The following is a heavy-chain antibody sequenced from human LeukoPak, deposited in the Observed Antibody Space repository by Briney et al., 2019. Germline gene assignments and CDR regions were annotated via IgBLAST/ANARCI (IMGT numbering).Heavy chain of an antibody. J-gene: IGHJ4*02. CDR3: AKSPIAAAGTAHFDY. D-gene: IGHD6-13*01. V-gene: IGHV3-30*18. CDR2: ISYDGSNK. Sequence: PGGSLRLFCAASGFTFSSYGMHWVRQAPGKGLEWVAVISYDGSNKYYADSVKGRFTISRDNSKNTLYLQMNSLRAEDTAVYYCAKSPIAAAGTAHFDYWGQGTLVTVSS. CDR1: GFTFSSYG.